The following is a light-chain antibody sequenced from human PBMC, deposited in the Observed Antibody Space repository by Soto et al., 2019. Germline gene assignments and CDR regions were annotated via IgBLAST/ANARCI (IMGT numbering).Light chain of an antibody. Sequence: QSVLTQPPSVSAAPGQKVTISCSGSSSNIGNNYVSWYQQLPGTAPKLLIYDNNKRPSGIPDRFSGSKSGTSATLGITGLQTGDEADYYCRTWDSSPRGVFGGGTKLTVL. J-gene: IGLJ2*01. V-gene: IGLV1-51*01. CDR2: DNN. CDR3: RTWDSSPRGV. CDR1: SSNIGNNY.